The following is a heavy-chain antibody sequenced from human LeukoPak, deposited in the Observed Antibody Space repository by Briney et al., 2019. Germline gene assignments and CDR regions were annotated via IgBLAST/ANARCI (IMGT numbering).Heavy chain of an antibody. V-gene: IGHV1-18*01. CDR3: ARAGRLGRPLDY. J-gene: IGHJ4*02. CDR2: ISAYNGNT. Sequence: ASVKVSCKASGGTFSSYEISWVRQAPGQGLEWMGWISAYNGNTNYAQKLQGRVTMTTDTSTSTAYMELRSLRSDDTAVYYCARAGRLGRPLDYWGQGTLVTVSS. D-gene: IGHD6-25*01. CDR1: GGTFSSYE.